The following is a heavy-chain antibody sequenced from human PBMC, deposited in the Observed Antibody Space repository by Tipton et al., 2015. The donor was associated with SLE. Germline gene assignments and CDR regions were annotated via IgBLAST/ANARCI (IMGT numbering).Heavy chain of an antibody. CDR2: ITNNGNT. Sequence: TLSLTCAVSGYSISSGYYWDWIRQPPGKGPEWIGRITNNGNTYYIPSLQSRVTMSVDTSKNHFSLKLTSVKAADTAVYFCARGPYSTTRGLDYWGHGTLVTVSS. CDR1: GYSISSGYY. J-gene: IGHJ4*01. CDR3: ARGPYSTTRGLDY. D-gene: IGHD2-2*01. V-gene: IGHV4-38-2*01.